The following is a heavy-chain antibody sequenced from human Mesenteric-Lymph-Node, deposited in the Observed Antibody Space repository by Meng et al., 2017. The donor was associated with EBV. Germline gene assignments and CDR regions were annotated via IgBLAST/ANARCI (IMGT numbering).Heavy chain of an antibody. CDR3: ARAHRVLFGELNWFDP. D-gene: IGHD3-10*01. Sequence: QGPLQGSGPGLVKPSHPLSLTCAVSSGSINSGSYYWSWIRQPPGKGLEWIGYIYYSGSTYYNPSLKSRVTISVDTSKNQFSLKLKSVTAADTAVYYCARAHRVLFGELNWFDPWGQGTLVTVSS. V-gene: IGHV4-30-4*01. CDR2: IYYSGST. CDR1: SGSINSGSYY. J-gene: IGHJ5*02.